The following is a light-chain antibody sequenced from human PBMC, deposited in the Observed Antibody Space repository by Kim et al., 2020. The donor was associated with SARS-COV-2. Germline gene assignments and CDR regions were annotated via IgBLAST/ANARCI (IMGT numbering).Light chain of an antibody. CDR1: KLGDKY. Sequence: SYELTQPPSVSVSPGQTASITCSGDKLGDKYACWYQQKPGQSPVLVIYQDSKRPSGIPERFSGSNSGNTATLTISGTQAMDEADYYCQAWDSSTAVFGGVTQLTVL. J-gene: IGLJ2*01. V-gene: IGLV3-1*01. CDR2: QDS. CDR3: QAWDSSTAV.